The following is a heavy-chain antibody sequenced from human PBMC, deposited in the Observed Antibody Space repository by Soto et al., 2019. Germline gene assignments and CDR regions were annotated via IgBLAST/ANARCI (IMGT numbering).Heavy chain of an antibody. CDR3: AIRSPPIRAPRLYYYYYMDV. J-gene: IGHJ6*03. CDR1: GGSISSYY. CDR2: IYYSGST. Sequence: PSETLSLTCTVSGGSISSYYWTWIRQPPGKGLEWIGYIYYSGSTNYNPSLKSRVTISVDTSKNQFSLKLISVTAADTAVYYCAIRSPPIRAPRLYYYYYMDVWGKGTTVTVSS. V-gene: IGHV4-59*08. D-gene: IGHD6-6*01.